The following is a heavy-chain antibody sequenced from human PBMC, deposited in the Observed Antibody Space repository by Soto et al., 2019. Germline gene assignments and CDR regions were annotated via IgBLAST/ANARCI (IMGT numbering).Heavy chain of an antibody. Sequence: GESPKISCKGSGYSFTSYWIGWVRQMPGKGLEWVGVIYPGDSDTSYSPSFPGQVTISADKSISTAYLQWSSLKASDTARYYCARRDSSSSFDYYGMDVWGQGTTVTVSS. CDR1: GYSFTSYW. J-gene: IGHJ6*02. CDR3: ARRDSSSSFDYYGMDV. D-gene: IGHD6-6*01. V-gene: IGHV5-51*01. CDR2: IYPGDSDT.